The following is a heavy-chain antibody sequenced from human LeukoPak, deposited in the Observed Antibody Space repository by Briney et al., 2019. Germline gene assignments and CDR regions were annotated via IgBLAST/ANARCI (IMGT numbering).Heavy chain of an antibody. Sequence: PGGSLRLSCAASGFTFSNYEMNWVRQAPGKGLEWVSSITSSSTYTFYADSVKGRFTISRDNARNSLYLQMNSLRAEDTAVYYCARDPYSGTYGDTYYYYMDVWGKGTTVTISS. CDR1: GFTFSNYE. D-gene: IGHD1-26*01. V-gene: IGHV3-21*01. J-gene: IGHJ6*03. CDR2: ITSSSTYT. CDR3: ARDPYSGTYGDTYYYYMDV.